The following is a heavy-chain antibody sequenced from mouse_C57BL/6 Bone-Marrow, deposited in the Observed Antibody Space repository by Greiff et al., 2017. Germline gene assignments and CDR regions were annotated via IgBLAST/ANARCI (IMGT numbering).Heavy chain of an antibody. CDR2: ISSGSSTI. J-gene: IGHJ3*01. CDR1: GFTFSDYG. V-gene: IGHV5-17*01. Sequence: EVMLVESGGGLVKPGGSLKFSCAASGFTFSDYGMHWVRQAPEKGLEWVAYISSGSSTIYYADTVTGRFTIARDNAKNTLFLQMTSLRSEDTAMYYCARGGNYLFAYWGQGTLVTVSA. CDR3: ARGGNYLFAY. D-gene: IGHD2-1*01.